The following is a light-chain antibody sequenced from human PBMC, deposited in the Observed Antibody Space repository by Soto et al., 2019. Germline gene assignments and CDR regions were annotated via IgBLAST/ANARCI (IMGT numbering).Light chain of an antibody. J-gene: IGKJ2*01. CDR3: QLRINSQYT. Sequence: EVLLTQSPGTLSLSPGERATLSCRASQNDRTTYLAWYEHKPGQAPRLLIYGLSKRATGIPDRFSGSGSATDFTPTINSLEPEAAGVSFCQLRINSQYTFGQGTKLEIK. V-gene: IGKV3D-20*02. CDR2: GLS. CDR1: QNDRTTY.